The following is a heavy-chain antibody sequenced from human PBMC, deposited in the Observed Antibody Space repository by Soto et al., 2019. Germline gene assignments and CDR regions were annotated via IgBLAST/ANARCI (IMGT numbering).Heavy chain of an antibody. CDR3: AKGSSSSSAPRGRVRGVIITKIFDY. J-gene: IGHJ4*02. V-gene: IGHV3-23*01. Sequence: EVQLLESGGGLVQPGGSLRLSCAASGFTFSSYAMSWVRQAPGKGLEWVSAISGSGGSTYYADSVKGRFNISRDNSKNTLYLQRNRLRAEDTAVYYCAKGSSSSSAPRGRVRGVIITKIFDYWGQGTLVTVSS. CDR1: GFTFSSYA. CDR2: ISGSGGST. D-gene: IGHD3-10*01.